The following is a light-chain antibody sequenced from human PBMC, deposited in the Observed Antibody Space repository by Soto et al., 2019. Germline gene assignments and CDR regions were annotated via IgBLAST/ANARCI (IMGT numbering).Light chain of an antibody. CDR2: AAS. Sequence: DIQMTQSPSSLSASVGDRVTITCRASQSISNYLNWYQQKPGKAPKVLIYAASSLQSGVLSRFSGSGSGTDFTLTISSLQPEDFATYYCQQSYSTPWTFGQGTKVEIK. CDR1: QSISNY. V-gene: IGKV1-39*01. CDR3: QQSYSTPWT. J-gene: IGKJ1*01.